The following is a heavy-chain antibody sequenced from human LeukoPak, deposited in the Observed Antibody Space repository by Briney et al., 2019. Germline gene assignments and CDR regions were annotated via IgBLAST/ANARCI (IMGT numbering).Heavy chain of an antibody. J-gene: IGHJ4*02. CDR2: IYSGGST. D-gene: IGHD2-15*01. CDR3: ARGGRSGYCSGGSCYLDY. Sequence: GGSLRLSCAASGFTFSSYAMSWVRQAPGKGLEWVSVIYSGGSTYYADSVKGRFTISRDNSKNTLYLQMNSLRAEDTAVYYCARGGRSGYCSGGSCYLDYWGQGTLVTVSS. V-gene: IGHV3-66*01. CDR1: GFTFSSYA.